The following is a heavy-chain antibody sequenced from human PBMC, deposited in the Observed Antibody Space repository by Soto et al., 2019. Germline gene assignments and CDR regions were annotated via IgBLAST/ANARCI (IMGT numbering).Heavy chain of an antibody. D-gene: IGHD2-2*01. CDR1: GGSFSGYY. CDR3: ARDGFCTSTTCRVGNWFDP. J-gene: IGHJ5*02. Sequence: QVQLQQWGAGLLKPSETLSLTCVVYGGSFSGYYWSWMRQSPGKGLEGIGGINHRGSTKYNPSLESRVTISVDTSKNTFSLKLPSVTAAATAMYYCARDGFCTSTTCRVGNWFDPWGQGTLVTVSS. V-gene: IGHV4-34*01. CDR2: INHRGST.